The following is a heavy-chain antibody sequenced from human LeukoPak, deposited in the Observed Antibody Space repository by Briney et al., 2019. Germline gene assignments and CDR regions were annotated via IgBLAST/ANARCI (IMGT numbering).Heavy chain of an antibody. CDR1: GITRGRYW. V-gene: IGHV3-74*01. J-gene: IGHJ4*02. CDR3: ARDYYGDYEDYFDY. CDR2: INSDGSST. Sequence: PGRTLVLSCKEIGITRGRYWSSCRRPAQGKEMEWVSRINSDGSSTSYADSVKGRFTISRDNAKNTLYLQMNSLRAEDTAVYYCARDYYGDYEDYFDYWGQGTLVTVSS. D-gene: IGHD4-17*01.